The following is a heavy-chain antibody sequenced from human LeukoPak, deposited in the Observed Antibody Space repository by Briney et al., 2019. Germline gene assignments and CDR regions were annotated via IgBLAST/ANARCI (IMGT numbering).Heavy chain of an antibody. CDR3: ARATHYYYYMDV. CDR1: GFTFSSYN. J-gene: IGHJ6*03. Sequence: GGSLRLSCAASGFTFSSYNINWVRQAPGKGLEWVSSITSSSSYIYYADSVKGRFTISRDNAKNSLYLQMNSLRAEDTAVYYCARATHYYYYMDVWGKGTTVTISS. V-gene: IGHV3-21*01. CDR2: ITSSSSYI.